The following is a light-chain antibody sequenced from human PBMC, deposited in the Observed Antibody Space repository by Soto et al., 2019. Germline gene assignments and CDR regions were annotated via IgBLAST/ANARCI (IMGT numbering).Light chain of an antibody. V-gene: IGKV1-33*01. CDR1: QDIGNS. CDR2: DAS. Sequence: DIQMTQSPSSLSASVGDRVTITCQASQDIGNSLPWYQQKPGKAPKPLVYDASNLETGVRSRFSGSRSGADFTFPTSSLRPEDIATYYCQPYEVVGGGTKVEIK. J-gene: IGKJ4*01. CDR3: QPYEV.